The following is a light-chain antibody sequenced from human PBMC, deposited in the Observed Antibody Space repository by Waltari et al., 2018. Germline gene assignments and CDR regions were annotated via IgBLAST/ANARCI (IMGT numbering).Light chain of an antibody. J-gene: IGLJ3*02. Sequence: QSALTQPASVSGSPGQSITISCTGTSSDVGFYNYVSWYQQHPGKAPKLMIYDVSERPAGGSNRFSGSKSGNTASLTISGLQDEDEADYYCNSYAGSSSWVFGGGTKLTVL. CDR3: NSYAGSSSWV. CDR2: DVS. CDR1: SSDVGFYNY. V-gene: IGLV2-14*01.